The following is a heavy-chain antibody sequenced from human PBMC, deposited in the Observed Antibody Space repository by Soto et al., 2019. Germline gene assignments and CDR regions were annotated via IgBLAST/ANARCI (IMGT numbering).Heavy chain of an antibody. J-gene: IGHJ6*02. CDR1: GYTFTSYG. V-gene: IGHV1-18*04. Sequence: GASVKVSCKASGYTFTSYGISWVRQAPGQGLEWMGWISAYNGNTNYAQKLQGRVTMTTDTSTSTAYMELRSLRSDDTAVYYCARDLKVVVPAAIYGMDVWGQGTTVTVS. CDR2: ISAYNGNT. CDR3: ARDLKVVVPAAIYGMDV. D-gene: IGHD2-2*01.